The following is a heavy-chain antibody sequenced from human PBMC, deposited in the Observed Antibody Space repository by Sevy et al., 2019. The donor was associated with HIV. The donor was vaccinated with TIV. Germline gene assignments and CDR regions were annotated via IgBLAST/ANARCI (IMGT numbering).Heavy chain of an antibody. J-gene: IGHJ2*01. CDR2: IYYSGST. CDR3: ARHRRADYYDSSGYYRPRNWYFDL. CDR1: GGSISSSSYY. Sequence: SETLSLTCTVSGGSISSSSYYWGWIRQPPGKGLEWIGSIYYSGSTNYNPSLKSRVTISVDTSKNQFSLKLSSVTAADTAVYYCARHRRADYYDSSGYYRPRNWYFDLWGRGTLVTVSS. D-gene: IGHD3-22*01. V-gene: IGHV4-39*01.